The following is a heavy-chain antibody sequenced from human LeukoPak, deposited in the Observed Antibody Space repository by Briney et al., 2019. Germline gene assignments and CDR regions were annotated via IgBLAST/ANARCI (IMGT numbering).Heavy chain of an antibody. CDR1: GGTFSSYA. V-gene: IGHV1-69*05. J-gene: IGHJ4*02. CDR3: ARARYYDFWSGYYPFDY. CDR2: IIPIFGTA. Sequence: SVKVSCKASGGTFSSYAISWVRQAPGQGLEWMGRIIPIFGTANYAQKFQGRVTITTDESTSTAYMELSSLRSEDTAVYYCARARYYDFWSGYYPFDYWGQGTLVTVSS. D-gene: IGHD3-3*01.